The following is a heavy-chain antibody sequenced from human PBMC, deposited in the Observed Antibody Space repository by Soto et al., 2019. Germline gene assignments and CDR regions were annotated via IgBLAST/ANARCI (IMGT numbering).Heavy chain of an antibody. J-gene: IGHJ4*02. Sequence: SETLSLTCTVSGGSISSYYWSWIRQPPGKGLEWIGYIYYSGSTNYNPSLKSRVTISVDTSKNQFSLKLSSVTAADTAVYYCARVYSSSWFPWFDYWGQGTLVTVSS. CDR2: IYYSGST. CDR3: ARVYSSSWFPWFDY. V-gene: IGHV4-59*08. CDR1: GGSISSYY. D-gene: IGHD6-13*01.